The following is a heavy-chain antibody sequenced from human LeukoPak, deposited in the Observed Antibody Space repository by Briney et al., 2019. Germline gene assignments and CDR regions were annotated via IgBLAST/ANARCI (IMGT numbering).Heavy chain of an antibody. V-gene: IGHV3-49*04. CDR3: TRVYYYDSSGEVYFDY. Sequence: PGRSLRLSCTASGFLFGEYAMSWVRQAPGKGLEWVGFIRSKAYGGTVEYAASVQDRFTISRDDSKSIVYLQMNSLKTEDTAVYSCTRVYYYDSSGEVYFDYWGQGTLVTVSS. D-gene: IGHD3-22*01. J-gene: IGHJ4*02. CDR2: IRSKAYGGTV. CDR1: GFLFGEYA.